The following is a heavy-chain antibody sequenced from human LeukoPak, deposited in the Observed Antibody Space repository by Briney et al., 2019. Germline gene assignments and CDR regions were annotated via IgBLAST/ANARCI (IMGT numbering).Heavy chain of an antibody. Sequence: GGSLRLSCAASGFTFSSYALHWVRQAPGKGLEWVAVISYNGSNKYYGDSVKGRFTISRDNSKNTLYLQMNSLRAEDTAVYYCARVTVVAASEYFQHWGQGTLVTVSS. D-gene: IGHD2-15*01. CDR3: ARVTVVAASEYFQH. J-gene: IGHJ1*01. CDR2: ISYNGSNK. CDR1: GFTFSSYA. V-gene: IGHV3-30-3*01.